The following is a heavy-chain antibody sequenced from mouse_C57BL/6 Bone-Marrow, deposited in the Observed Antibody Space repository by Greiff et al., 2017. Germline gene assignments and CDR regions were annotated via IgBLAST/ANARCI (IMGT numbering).Heavy chain of an antibody. J-gene: IGHJ3*01. CDR1: GYTFTSYW. CDR3: ARRGDGYYGAWFAY. Sequence: QVQLQQPGAELVRPGTSVKLSCKASGYTFTSYWMHWVKQRPGQGLEWIGVIDPSDSYTNYNQKFKGKATLTVDTSSSTAYMQLSSLTSEDSAVYYCARRGDGYYGAWFAYWGQGTLVTVSA. D-gene: IGHD2-3*01. CDR2: IDPSDSYT. V-gene: IGHV1-59*01.